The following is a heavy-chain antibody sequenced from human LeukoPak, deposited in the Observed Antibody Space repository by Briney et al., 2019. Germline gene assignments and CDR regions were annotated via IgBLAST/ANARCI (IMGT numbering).Heavy chain of an antibody. J-gene: IGHJ6*03. CDR3: ARTLGYCSSTSCYNNYYYYMDV. V-gene: IGHV1-46*01. Sequence: ASVKVSCKASGYIFTSYYMHWVRQAPGQGLEWMGIINPSGGSTNYAQKFQGRVTITADESTSTAYMELSSLRSEDTAVYYCARTLGYCSSTSCYNNYYYYMDVWGKGTTVTVSS. CDR1: GYIFTSYY. CDR2: INPSGGST. D-gene: IGHD2-2*02.